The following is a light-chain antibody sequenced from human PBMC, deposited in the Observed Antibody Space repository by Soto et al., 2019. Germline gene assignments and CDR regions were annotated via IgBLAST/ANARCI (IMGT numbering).Light chain of an antibody. CDR1: QSISSW. CDR3: QQYNSYSPWT. J-gene: IGKJ1*01. CDR2: DAS. Sequence: IQMTQSPPTLSASLGERATLSCRASQSISSWLAWYQQKPGKAPKLLIYDASSLESGVPSRFSGSGSGTEFTLTISSLQPDDFATCYCQQYNSYSPWTFGQGTKVDIK. V-gene: IGKV1-5*01.